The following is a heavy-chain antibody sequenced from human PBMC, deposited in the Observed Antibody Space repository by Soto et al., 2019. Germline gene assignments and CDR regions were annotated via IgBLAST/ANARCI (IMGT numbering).Heavy chain of an antibody. CDR2: INPNSGGT. CDR1: GYTFTGYY. V-gene: IGHV1-2*04. Sequence: ASVEVSFKASGYTFTGYYIRWVRQAPGQGVEWMGWINPNSGGTNYAQKFQGWVTMTRDTSISTAYMELSRLRSDDTAVYYCARGSGEVVAATYYYYYGMDVWGQGTTVTVSS. CDR3: ARGSGEVVAATYYYYYGMDV. J-gene: IGHJ6*02. D-gene: IGHD2-15*01.